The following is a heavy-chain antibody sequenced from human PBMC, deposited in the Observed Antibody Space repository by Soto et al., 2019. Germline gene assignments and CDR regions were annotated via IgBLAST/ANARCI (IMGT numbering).Heavy chain of an antibody. J-gene: IGHJ6*03. CDR3: ARGYGDFRSFLNYYYYYMDV. V-gene: IGHV4-59*01. Sequence: SETLSLTCTVSGGSISSYYWSWIRQPPGKGLEWIGYIYYSGSTNYNPSLKSRVTISVDTSKNQFSLKLSSVTAADTAVYYCARGYGDFRSFLNYYYYYMDVWGKGTTVT. D-gene: IGHD4-17*01. CDR1: GGSISSYY. CDR2: IYYSGST.